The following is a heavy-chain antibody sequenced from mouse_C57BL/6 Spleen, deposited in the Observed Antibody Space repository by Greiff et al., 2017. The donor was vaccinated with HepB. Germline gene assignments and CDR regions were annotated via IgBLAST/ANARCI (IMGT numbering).Heavy chain of an antibody. CDR3: ARIYDGYFPWFAY. Sequence: QVQLKQPGAELVMPGASVKLSCKASGYTFTSYWMHWVKQRPGQGLEWIGEIDPSDSYTNYNQKFKGKSTLTVDKSSSTAYMQLSSLTSEDSAVYYCARIYDGYFPWFAYWGQGTLVTVSA. CDR1: GYTFTSYW. V-gene: IGHV1-69*01. J-gene: IGHJ3*01. D-gene: IGHD2-3*01. CDR2: IDPSDSYT.